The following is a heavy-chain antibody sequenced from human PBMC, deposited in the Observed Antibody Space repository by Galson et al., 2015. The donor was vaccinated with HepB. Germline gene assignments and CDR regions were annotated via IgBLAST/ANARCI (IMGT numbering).Heavy chain of an antibody. V-gene: IGHV1-18*04. CDR1: GYTFTSYG. CDR2: ISAYNGNT. Sequence: SVKVSCKASGYTFTSYGISWVRQAPGQGLEWMGWISAYNGNTNYAQKLQGRVTMTTDTSTSTAYMELRSLRSDDTAVYYCARGQSEYYDFWSGYYTNYYYGMDVWGQGTTVTVSS. D-gene: IGHD3-3*01. CDR3: ARGQSEYYDFWSGYYTNYYYGMDV. J-gene: IGHJ6*02.